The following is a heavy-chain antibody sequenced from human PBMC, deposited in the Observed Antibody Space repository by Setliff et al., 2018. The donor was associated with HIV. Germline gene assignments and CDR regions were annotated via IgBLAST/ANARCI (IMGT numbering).Heavy chain of an antibody. J-gene: IGHJ4*02. D-gene: IGHD6-19*01. CDR1: GASFVGDNH. CDR3: ARARSDWYNVRPYYFDL. Sequence: SETLSLTCAVPGASFVGDNHWSWIRQTPERGLEWIAYFMYTDIHYVNYLNYRNPSLASRLSISVDKSKNQFSLTLSSVTAADTAVYYCARARSDWYNVRPYYFDLWGQGTPVTVSS. CDR2: FMYTDIHYVNYLN. V-gene: IGHV4-30-4*01.